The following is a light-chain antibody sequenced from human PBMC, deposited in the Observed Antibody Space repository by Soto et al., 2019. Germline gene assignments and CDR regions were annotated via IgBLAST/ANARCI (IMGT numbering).Light chain of an antibody. CDR3: GTWDSSLSAWV. J-gene: IGLJ3*02. CDR2: DNN. V-gene: IGLV1-51*01. CDR1: SSNIGSNY. Sequence: QSVLTQPPSVSAAPGQTVTISCSGSSSNIGSNYISWYQQLPGTAPKVLIYDNNKRPSGIPDRFSGSKSGTSATLGIAGLQTGDEADYYCGTWDSSLSAWVFGGGTKLTVL.